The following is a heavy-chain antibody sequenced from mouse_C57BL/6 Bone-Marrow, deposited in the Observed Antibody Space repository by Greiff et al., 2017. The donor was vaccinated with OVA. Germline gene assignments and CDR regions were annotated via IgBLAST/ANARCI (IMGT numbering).Heavy chain of an antibody. CDR1: GYTFTSYW. Sequence: QVQLQQPGAELVKPGASVKLSCKASGYTFTSYWMQWVKQRPGQGLEWIGEIDPSDSYTNYNQKFKGKATLTVDTSSSTAYMQLSSLTSEDSAVYYCARKRIYYDYPYYFDYWGQGTTLTVSS. D-gene: IGHD2-4*01. V-gene: IGHV1-50*01. CDR2: IDPSDSYT. J-gene: IGHJ2*01. CDR3: ARKRIYYDYPYYFDY.